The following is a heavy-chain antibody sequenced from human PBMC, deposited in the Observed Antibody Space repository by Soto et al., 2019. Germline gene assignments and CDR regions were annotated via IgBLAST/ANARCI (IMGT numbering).Heavy chain of an antibody. D-gene: IGHD2-2*01. CDR1: GFTFSSYA. V-gene: IGHV3-23*01. CDR3: AKDIVVVPAAMDAFDI. CDR2: FIGIIVSL. J-gene: IGHJ3*02. Sequence: SLRLSCSASGFTFSSYAMSWVRQAPGKGLEWVSIFIGIIVSLYYADSVRGRFTISRDNFKNTLYLQLNSLGADDTAFYYCAKDIVVVPAAMDAFDIWGQGTMVTVSS.